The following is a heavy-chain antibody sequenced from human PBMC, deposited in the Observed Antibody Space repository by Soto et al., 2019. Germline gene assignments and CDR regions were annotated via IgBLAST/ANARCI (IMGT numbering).Heavy chain of an antibody. V-gene: IGHV1-46*01. J-gene: IGHJ4*02. CDR1: GYIFRNNY. Sequence: GASVKVSCKASGYIFRNNYMHWVRQAPGQGLEWMGIINLSDGSTSYAQKFQGRVTMTRDTSTSTVYMELSSLRSEDTAVYYCARDLLPAHAPDYWGQGTLVTVSS. D-gene: IGHD2-15*01. CDR2: INLSDGST. CDR3: ARDLLPAHAPDY.